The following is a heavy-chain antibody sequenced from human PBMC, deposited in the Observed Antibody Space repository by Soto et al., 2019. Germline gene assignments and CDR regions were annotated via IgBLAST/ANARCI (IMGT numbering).Heavy chain of an antibody. CDR3: AKAPLSILPGIFWGDP. J-gene: IGHJ5*02. D-gene: IGHD3-10*01. Sequence: EVQLLESGGGLVQPGGSLRLSCAASGFTFNSYAMSWVRQAPGKGLEWVSAISASGDSTYYADAVQGRFTISRDNSKTTLYLEMNSLRPKDTASYYYAKAPLSILPGIFWGDPWGQGTLVTVSS. CDR2: ISASGDST. V-gene: IGHV3-23*01. CDR1: GFTFNSYA.